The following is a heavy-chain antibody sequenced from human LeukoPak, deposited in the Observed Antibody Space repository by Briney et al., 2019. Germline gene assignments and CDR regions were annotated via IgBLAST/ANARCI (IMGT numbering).Heavy chain of an antibody. D-gene: IGHD2-15*01. Sequence: ASVKISFKVSGYTFTDYYMHWVHQAPGKGLEWLGLVDPKDGETIYAEKFQGRVTITADTSTDTAYMELSSLRSEDTAVYYCATAGARYCSGGSCLDYWGQGTLVTVSS. CDR2: VDPKDGET. V-gene: IGHV1-69-2*01. CDR3: ATAGARYCSGGSCLDY. CDR1: GYTFTDYY. J-gene: IGHJ4*02.